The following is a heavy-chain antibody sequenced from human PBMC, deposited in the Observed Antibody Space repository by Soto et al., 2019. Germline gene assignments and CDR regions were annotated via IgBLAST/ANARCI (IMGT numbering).Heavy chain of an antibody. CDR3: ARDQESITDSILQY. CDR1: GDTFASYG. V-gene: IGHV1-18*01. D-gene: IGHD5-12*01. CDR2: ISAYNGNT. J-gene: IGHJ4*02. Sequence: GASVKVSCKASGDTFASYGFSWLRQAPGQGLEWLGWISAYNGNTHYAQKVRDRVTLTTDTSTNTAYMELRSLTSDDTAVYYCARDQESITDSILQYWGQGTRVTVSS.